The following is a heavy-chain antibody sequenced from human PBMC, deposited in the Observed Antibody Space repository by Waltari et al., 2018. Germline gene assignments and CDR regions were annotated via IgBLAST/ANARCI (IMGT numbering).Heavy chain of an antibody. CDR2: IWYDRSKK. D-gene: IGHD2-15*01. CDR1: GFNFSNYG. J-gene: IGHJ4*02. Sequence: QVQLVESGGGVVQPGRSLRLSCADSGFNFSNYGMHWVGQDTGKGLDGVAVIWYDRSKKYYADSVNGRFTISRDNSKNTLYLQMDNLRAEDTAMYYCAKGWRTVDYWGQGTLVTVSS. CDR3: AKGWRTVDY. V-gene: IGHV3-30*18.